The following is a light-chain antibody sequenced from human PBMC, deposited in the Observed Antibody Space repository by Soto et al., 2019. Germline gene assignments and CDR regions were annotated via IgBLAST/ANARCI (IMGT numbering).Light chain of an antibody. CDR3: QQIHSTSSYT. Sequence: DIEMTQSPSSLSASVGDRVTITCRASQNIRNYLNWYQQRPGKTPNLLVYAASNLRGGVPSRFSGGGSGTDFTLTISSLQPEDFATYYCQQIHSTSSYTFGQGTKVDI. CDR1: QNIRNY. V-gene: IGKV1-39*01. J-gene: IGKJ2*01. CDR2: AAS.